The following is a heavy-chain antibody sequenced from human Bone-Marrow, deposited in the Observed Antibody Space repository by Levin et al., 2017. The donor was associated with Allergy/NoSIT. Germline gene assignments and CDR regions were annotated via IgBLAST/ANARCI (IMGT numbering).Heavy chain of an antibody. V-gene: IGHV4-61*01. CDR3: ARGGAGTYFDY. J-gene: IGHJ4*02. CDR1: GGSVTSGSYF. D-gene: IGHD1-1*01. CDR2: MYHSGST. Sequence: SCTVSGGSVTSGSYFWSWIRQPPGKGLECIGYMYHSGSTNDSPSLKSRVTISVDRSKNQFSLKLSSVTAADTAVYFCARGGAGTYFDYWGQGILVTVSS.